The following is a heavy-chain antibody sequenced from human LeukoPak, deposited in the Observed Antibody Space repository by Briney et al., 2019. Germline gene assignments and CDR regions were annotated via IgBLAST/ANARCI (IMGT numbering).Heavy chain of an antibody. Sequence: GESLQISCQGSGSRFTSYWNGWVRQLPGKGLEWMGIIYPGDSDTRYSPSFQGQVTISADKSISTAYLQWSSLKASDTAMYYCARHRFCSSTSCPYGMDVWGQGTTVTVSS. CDR1: GSRFTSYW. V-gene: IGHV5-51*01. CDR3: ARHRFCSSTSCPYGMDV. J-gene: IGHJ6*02. D-gene: IGHD2-2*01. CDR2: IYPGDSDT.